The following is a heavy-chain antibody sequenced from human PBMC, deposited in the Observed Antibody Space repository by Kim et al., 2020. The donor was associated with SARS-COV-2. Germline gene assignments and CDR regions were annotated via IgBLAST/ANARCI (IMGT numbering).Heavy chain of an antibody. D-gene: IGHD3-16*01. CDR1: GDSISSNSW. Sequence: TLSLTCDVSGDSISSNSWWSWVRQSPGKGLEWIGEISDSGKTNYNPSLKSRVTISLDKSRRQLSLKLTSMTAADTAVYYCAKEGVMTSFNYWGQGTLVTVSS. CDR3: AKEGVMTSFNY. V-gene: IGHV4-4*02. CDR2: ISDSGKT. J-gene: IGHJ4*02.